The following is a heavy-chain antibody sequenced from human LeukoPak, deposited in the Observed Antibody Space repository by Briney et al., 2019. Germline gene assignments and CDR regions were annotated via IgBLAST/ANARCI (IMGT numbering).Heavy chain of an antibody. D-gene: IGHD6-13*01. Sequence: GASVKVSCKASGYTFTSSDINWVRQATGQGLEWMGWMNPNTDKTGYARNFQGRVTMTKNISISTAYMEASSLTYEDTAIYYCARGRPGLASAGIYDFWGQGTLITVSS. CDR3: ARGRPGLASAGIYDF. CDR1: GYTFTSSD. V-gene: IGHV1-8*01. CDR2: MNPNTDKT. J-gene: IGHJ4*02.